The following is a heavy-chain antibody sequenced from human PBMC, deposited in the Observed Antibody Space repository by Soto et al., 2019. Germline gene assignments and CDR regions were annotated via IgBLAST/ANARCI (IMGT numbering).Heavy chain of an antibody. CDR3: ARDKSGPADY. D-gene: IGHD5-12*01. J-gene: IGHJ4*02. CDR2: INSDGSNT. V-gene: IGHV3-74*01. CDR1: GFTFSNYW. Sequence: GGSLRLSCAASGFTFSNYWMHWVRRAPGKGLVWVSYINSDGSNTRYAGSVKGRFTISRDNAKNTLYLQMDSLRAEDTAVYYCARDKSGPADYWGQGTLVTVSS.